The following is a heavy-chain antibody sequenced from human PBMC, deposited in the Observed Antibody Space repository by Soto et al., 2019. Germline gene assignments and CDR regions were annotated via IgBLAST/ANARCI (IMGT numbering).Heavy chain of an antibody. CDR1: GGTFSSYA. CDR2: IIPIFGTA. CDR3: ARPYSGYEYYYYGMDV. J-gene: IGHJ6*02. Sequence: SVKVSCKASGGTFSSYAISRVRQAPGQGLEWMGGIIPIFGTANYAQKFQGRVTITADKSTSTAYMELSSLRSEDTAVYYCARPYSGYEYYYYGMDVWGQGTTVTVS. D-gene: IGHD5-12*01. V-gene: IGHV1-69*06.